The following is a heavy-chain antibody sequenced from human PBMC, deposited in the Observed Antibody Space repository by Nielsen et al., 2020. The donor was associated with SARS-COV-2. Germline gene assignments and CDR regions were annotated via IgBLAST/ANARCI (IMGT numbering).Heavy chain of an antibody. V-gene: IGHV3-23*01. Sequence: GGSLRLSCAASGFTFNTYAMSWIRQAPGKGLEWISAISGGGTNSFYADSVKGRFTISRDNSNHTLHLQLTNLRAEDTAVYYCANDFGDCGSSTCRPKWGQGSRITVSS. D-gene: IGHD2-2*01. CDR1: GFTFNTYA. J-gene: IGHJ4*02. CDR3: ANDFGDCGSSTCRPK. CDR2: ISGGGTNS.